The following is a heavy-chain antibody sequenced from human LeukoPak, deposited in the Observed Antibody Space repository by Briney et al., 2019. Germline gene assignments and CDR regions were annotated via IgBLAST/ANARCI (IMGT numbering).Heavy chain of an antibody. CDR3: ARGIVGVRKRNDY. J-gene: IGHJ4*02. Sequence: ASVKVSCKASGYTFTSYDIIWVRQASGQGLEWIGWMNPNSGHAGYAQKFQGRVTMTRTTSISTAYMELTSLTSEDSAVYYCARGIVGVRKRNDYWGQGTLVTVSS. V-gene: IGHV1-8*01. CDR1: GYTFTSYD. CDR2: MNPNSGHA. D-gene: IGHD1-26*01.